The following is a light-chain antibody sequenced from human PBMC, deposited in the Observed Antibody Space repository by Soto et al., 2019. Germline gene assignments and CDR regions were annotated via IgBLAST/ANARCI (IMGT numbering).Light chain of an antibody. J-gene: IGLJ2*01. CDR2: RDT. CDR1: SSNIGSNF. Sequence: QSVLTQPPSASGTPGQRVTISCSGSSSNIGSNFLSWYQHLPGMAHKLLIYRDTQWPSGVPDRFSGSKSGTSASLAISGLRSEDEGDYYCAVWDYRLRTVVFGGGTKLTVL. V-gene: IGLV1-47*01. CDR3: AVWDYRLRTVV.